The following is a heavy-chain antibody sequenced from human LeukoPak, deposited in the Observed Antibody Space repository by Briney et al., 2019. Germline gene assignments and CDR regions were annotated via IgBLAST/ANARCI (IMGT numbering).Heavy chain of an antibody. CDR2: INPSGGGT. Sequence: GASVKVSCKASGYTFTSYYMHWVRQAPGQGLEWMGIINPSGGGTSYAQKFQGRVTMTRDTSTSTVYMELSSLRSEDTAVYYCARDAPLSDIVVVPAAHPYYYMDVWGKGTTVTVSS. CDR1: GYTFTSYY. CDR3: ARDAPLSDIVVVPAAHPYYYMDV. D-gene: IGHD2-2*01. J-gene: IGHJ6*03. V-gene: IGHV1-46*01.